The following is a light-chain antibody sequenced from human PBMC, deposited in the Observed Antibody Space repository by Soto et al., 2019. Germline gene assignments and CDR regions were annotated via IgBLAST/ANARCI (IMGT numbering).Light chain of an antibody. CDR2: HAS. CDR1: QRVSNR. J-gene: IGKJ1*01. CDR3: QQYMSYS. V-gene: IGKV1-5*01. Sequence: IQMTQSPSTLPASVGDRVTITCRASQRVSNRFAWYEQKPGTAPKLLIXHASTLESGVPSRFSGSGSGTEFTLTISSLQADDFATYYCQQYMSYSFGQGTKVDI.